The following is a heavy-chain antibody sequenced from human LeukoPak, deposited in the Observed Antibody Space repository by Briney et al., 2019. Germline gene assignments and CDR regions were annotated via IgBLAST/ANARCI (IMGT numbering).Heavy chain of an antibody. CDR3: ARDPLKGYPYGMDV. J-gene: IGHJ6*04. CDR1: GGSISSGDYY. D-gene: IGHD2-15*01. CDR2: IYYSGST. V-gene: IGHV4-30-4*01. Sequence: SETLSLTCTVSGGSISSGDYYWSWIRQPPGKGLEWIGYIYYSGSTYYNPSLKSRVTISVDTSKNQFSLKLSSVTAADTAVYYCARDPLKGYPYGMDVWAKGPRSPSPQ.